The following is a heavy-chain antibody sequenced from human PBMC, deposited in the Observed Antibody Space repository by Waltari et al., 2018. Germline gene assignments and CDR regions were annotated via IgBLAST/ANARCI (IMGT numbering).Heavy chain of an antibody. CDR3: AREDICRSTXCYTLDY. CDR1: GFTXSSYS. Sequence: QVQMVESGGXVVQPGRSLXLSCAAXGFTXSSYSIXWXPQAPVKGLGWVARMSYCGISKYSXYSVKGRFTVSRXNSXNTVXXQXNSLRVEXXXVYYXAREDICRSTXCYTLDYXGLGTLVTVXS. CDR2: MSYCGISK. V-gene: IGHV3-30*01. J-gene: IGHJ4*02. D-gene: IGHD2-2*02.